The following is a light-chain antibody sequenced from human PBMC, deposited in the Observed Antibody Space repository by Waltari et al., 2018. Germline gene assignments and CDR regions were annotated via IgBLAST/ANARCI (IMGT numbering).Light chain of an antibody. Sequence: QSVLTQPPSASGTPGQRVTISCSGSSSNIRGNSVNWYQHLPGTAPKLLIYSNDRRPSGVPDRFSGSKSGTSASLAISGLQSEDEADYYRAAWDDSLGGPYVVFGGGTKLTVL. CDR2: SND. J-gene: IGLJ2*01. CDR3: AAWDDSLGGPYVV. V-gene: IGLV1-44*01. CDR1: SSNIRGNS.